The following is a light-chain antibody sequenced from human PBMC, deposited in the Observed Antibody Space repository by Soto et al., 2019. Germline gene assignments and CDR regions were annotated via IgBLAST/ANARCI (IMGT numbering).Light chain of an antibody. CDR3: QQYGSSPKT. CDR2: ATS. CDR1: ETIGRAY. Sequence: IVLTQSPGTLSLSPGERATVSCRASETIGRAYFAWYQHRPGRTPRLVLSATSNRAAGIPDRFGGSGSGADFTLTISGVEPEDFAVYYCQQYGSSPKTFGQGTKVEIK. J-gene: IGKJ1*01. V-gene: IGKV3-20*01.